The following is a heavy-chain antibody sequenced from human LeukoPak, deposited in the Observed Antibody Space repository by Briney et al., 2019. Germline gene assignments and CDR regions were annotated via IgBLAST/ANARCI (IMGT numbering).Heavy chain of an antibody. V-gene: IGHV3-30*18. Sequence: PGRSLRLSCAASGFTFSSYGMHWVRQAPGKGLEWVAVISYDGSNKYYADSVKGRFTISRDNSKNTLYLQMNSLRAEDTAVYYCAKDDRSGYYYFDYWGQGTLVTVSS. CDR1: GFTFSSYG. D-gene: IGHD3-22*01. CDR2: ISYDGSNK. J-gene: IGHJ4*02. CDR3: AKDDRSGYYYFDY.